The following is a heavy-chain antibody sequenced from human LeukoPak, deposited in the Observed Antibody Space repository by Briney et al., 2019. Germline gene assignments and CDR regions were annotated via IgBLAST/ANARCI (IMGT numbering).Heavy chain of an antibody. Sequence: PSETLSLTCTVSGGSISSSSYYWGWIRQPPGKGLEWIGSIYYSGSTYYNPSLKSRVTISVDTSKNQFSLKLSSVTAADTAVYYCARVRQQLVRYWGQGTLVTVSS. CDR3: ARVRQQLVRY. J-gene: IGHJ4*02. CDR2: IYYSGST. V-gene: IGHV4-39*07. CDR1: GGSISSSSYY. D-gene: IGHD6-13*01.